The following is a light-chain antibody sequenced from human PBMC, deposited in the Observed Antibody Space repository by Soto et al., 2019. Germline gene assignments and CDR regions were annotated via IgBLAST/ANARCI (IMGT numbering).Light chain of an antibody. V-gene: IGKV3-11*01. Sequence: EIVLTRSPATLSLSPGERATLSCRASQSVTKYLAWYQQKPGQAPRLLIYDASNRATGVPARFSGSGSGTDFTLTISSLEPEDFAVYYCQQRSSWYSFGQGTKLEVK. CDR2: DAS. CDR3: QQRSSWYS. J-gene: IGKJ2*03. CDR1: QSVTKY.